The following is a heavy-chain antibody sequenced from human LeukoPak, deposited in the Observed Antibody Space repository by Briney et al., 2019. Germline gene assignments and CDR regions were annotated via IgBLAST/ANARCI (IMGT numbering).Heavy chain of an antibody. CDR2: IWYDGSNK. Sequence: AGGSLRLSCAASGFTFSSYGMHWVRQAPGKGLEWVAVIWYDGSNKYYADSVKGRFTISRDNSKNTLYPQMNSLRAEDTAVYYCAKGSSSSRPYYFDYWGQGTLVTVSS. CDR3: AKGSSSSRPYYFDY. CDR1: GFTFSSYG. D-gene: IGHD6-13*01. J-gene: IGHJ4*02. V-gene: IGHV3-33*06.